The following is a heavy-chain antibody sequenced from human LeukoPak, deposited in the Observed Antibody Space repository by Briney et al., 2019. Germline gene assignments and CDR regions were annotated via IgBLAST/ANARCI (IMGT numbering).Heavy chain of an antibody. J-gene: IGHJ4*02. CDR3: ARQKYYYGSGAED. Sequence: PSETLSLTCAVSGGSISSGGYSWSWIRQPPGKGLEWIGYIYHSGSTYYNPSLKSRVTISVDRSKNQFSLKLSSVTAADTAVYYCARQKYYYGSGAEDRGQGTLVTVSS. CDR2: IYHSGST. CDR1: GGSISSGGYS. V-gene: IGHV4-30-2*01. D-gene: IGHD3-10*01.